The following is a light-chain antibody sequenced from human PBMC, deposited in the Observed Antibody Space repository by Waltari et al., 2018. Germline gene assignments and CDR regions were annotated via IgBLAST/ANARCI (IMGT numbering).Light chain of an antibody. J-gene: IGLJ1*01. V-gene: IGLV2-14*03. CDR3: NSRDSDGNPFV. Sequence: QSALTQPASVSGSPGQSITIPCAGPSRAIGGYNYVSWYQQHPVKAPKVVIFDVSYRPSGVSNRFSGSKSGNTASLTISGAQAEDEADYYCNSRDSDGNPFVFGPATKVTVL. CDR2: DVS. CDR1: SRAIGGYNY.